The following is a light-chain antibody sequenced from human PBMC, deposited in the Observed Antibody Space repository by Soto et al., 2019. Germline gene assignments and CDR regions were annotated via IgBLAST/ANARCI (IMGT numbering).Light chain of an antibody. CDR3: QHYNSYSEA. V-gene: IGKV3-15*01. CDR1: QSVSSN. J-gene: IGKJ1*01. CDR2: GAS. Sequence: EIVMTQSPATLSVNTGERATLSCRASQSVSSNLAWYQQKPGQAPRLLIYGASTRATGIPAKFSGGGSGTEFTLTISSLQPDDFATYYCQHYNSYSEAFGQGTKVDIK.